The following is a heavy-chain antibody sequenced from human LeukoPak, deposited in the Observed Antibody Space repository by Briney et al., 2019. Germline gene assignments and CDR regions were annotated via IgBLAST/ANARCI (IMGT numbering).Heavy chain of an antibody. CDR1: GGSFSGYY. V-gene: IGHV4-34*01. D-gene: IGHD3-22*01. J-gene: IGHJ4*02. CDR3: ARTWYYDSSGPSDY. CDR2: INHSGST. Sequence: ETLSLTCAVYGGSFSGYYWSWIRQPPGKGLEWIGEINHSGSTNYNPSLKSRVTISVDTSKNQFSLKLSSVTAADTAVYYCARTWYYDSSGPSDYWGQGTLVTVSS.